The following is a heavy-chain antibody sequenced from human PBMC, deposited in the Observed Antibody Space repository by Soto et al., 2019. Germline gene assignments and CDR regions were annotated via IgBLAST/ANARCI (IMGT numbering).Heavy chain of an antibody. Sequence: XEQXVESXGGVXXXXMXXXLSCVASRFSFSNFGMHWVRQAPGKGLGWVAALSFDGSNKNYADGVRGXXXXXXXXXXXXXXXXXNSLRSDDTAMYYCAKGGCSSSSCSFDSWGQGTLVTV. J-gene: IGHJ5*01. D-gene: IGHD2-2*01. CDR1: RFSFSNFG. CDR3: AKGGCSSSSCSFDS. V-gene: IGHV3-30*03. CDR2: LSFDGSNK.